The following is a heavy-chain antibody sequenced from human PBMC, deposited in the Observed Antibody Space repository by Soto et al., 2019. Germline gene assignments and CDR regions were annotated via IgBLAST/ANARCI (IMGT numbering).Heavy chain of an antibody. V-gene: IGHV3-23*01. CDR1: GFTFSNYA. CDR2: ISGSGGRS. CDR3: AKAYFVWSSEQPYYFDY. J-gene: IGHJ4*02. Sequence: EVQLLDSGGGLVQPGGSLSLSCAASGFTFSNYAMTWVRQGPGKGLEWVSGISGSGGRSYYADSVKGRFTISRDNSKSTFYLQMNSLRAEDTAVYYCAKAYFVWSSEQPYYFDYWGQGTLVTVSS. D-gene: IGHD3-16*01.